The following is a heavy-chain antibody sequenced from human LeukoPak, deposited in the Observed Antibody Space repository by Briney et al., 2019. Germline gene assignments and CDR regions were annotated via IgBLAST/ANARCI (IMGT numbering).Heavy chain of an antibody. CDR3: AKEYVDTAMVIDY. CDR1: GFTFSSYA. Sequence: GGSLRLSCATSGFTFSSYAMSWVRQAPGKGLEWVSAIIGSGGSTYYADTVKGRFTISRENSKNTLYLQMNSLRAEDTAVYYCAKEYVDTAMVIDYWGQGTLVTVSS. V-gene: IGHV3-23*01. D-gene: IGHD5-18*01. J-gene: IGHJ4*02. CDR2: IIGSGGST.